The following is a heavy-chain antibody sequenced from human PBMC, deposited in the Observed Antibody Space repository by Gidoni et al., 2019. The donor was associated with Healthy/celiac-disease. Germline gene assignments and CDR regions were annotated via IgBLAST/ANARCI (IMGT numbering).Heavy chain of an antibody. V-gene: IGHV4-34*01. CDR3: ARGMTTYWFDP. CDR1: GGSFSGYY. CDR2: INHSGST. D-gene: IGHD4-4*01. J-gene: IGHJ5*02. Sequence: QVQLQQWGAGLLKPSETLSLACAVYGGSFSGYYWSWIRQPPGKGLEWIGEINHSGSTNYNPSLKSRVTISVDTSKNQFSLKLSSVTAADTAVYYCARGMTTYWFDPWGQGTLVTVSS.